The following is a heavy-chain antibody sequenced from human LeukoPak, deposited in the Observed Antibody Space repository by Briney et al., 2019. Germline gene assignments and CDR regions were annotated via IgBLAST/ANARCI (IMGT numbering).Heavy chain of an antibody. D-gene: IGHD2-8*01. CDR3: ARDNGGEGYDY. CDR2: IYYSGST. J-gene: IGHJ4*02. Sequence: SETLSLTCTVSGGSISSHYWSWIRQPPGKGLEWIGYIYYSGSTNYNPSLKSRVTISVDTSKNQFSLKLSSVTAADTAVYYCARDNGGEGYDYWGQGTLVTLSS. V-gene: IGHV4-59*11. CDR1: GGSISSHY.